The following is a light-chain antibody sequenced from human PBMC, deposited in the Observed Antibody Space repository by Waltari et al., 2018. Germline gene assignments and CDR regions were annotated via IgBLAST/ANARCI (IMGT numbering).Light chain of an antibody. CDR3: MIWHSSTWV. CDR2: SKSESDK. CDR1: RGINVANSR. J-gene: IGLJ3*02. Sequence: QAVLTQPSSLSASPGASSILTCTFRRGINVANSRIHSSPQKPGTPPPYPLRSKSESDKQQGSGVPSRFSGSKDASANSGILLISGLQSEDEADYYCMIWHSSTWVFGGGTKLTVL. V-gene: IGLV5-45*02.